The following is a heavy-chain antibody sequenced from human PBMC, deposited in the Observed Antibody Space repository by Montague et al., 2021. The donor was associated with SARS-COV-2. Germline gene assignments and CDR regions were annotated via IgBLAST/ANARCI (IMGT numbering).Heavy chain of an antibody. Sequence: SETLSLTCTVSGDSISDYYWSWIRQPPGMGLEWIGYIFRSGATNYNPPLKSRVIISLDTSKSQFSLRLSSVTAAGTAIYHCARTSRGSRYFYGVDVWGQGTTVTVSS. CDR2: IFRSGAT. J-gene: IGHJ6*02. D-gene: IGHD3-10*01. CDR3: ARTSRGSRYFYGVDV. CDR1: GDSISDYY. V-gene: IGHV4-59*01.